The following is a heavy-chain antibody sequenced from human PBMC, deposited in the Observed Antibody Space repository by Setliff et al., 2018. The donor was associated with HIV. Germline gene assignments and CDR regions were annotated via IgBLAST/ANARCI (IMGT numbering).Heavy chain of an antibody. Sequence: SETLSLTCTVSGYSITNNNYWGWIRQPPGKGLEWIGYIYYSGSTYYNPSLKSRVTMSVDTSKNQFSLRLSSVTAVDTAVYYCTRNDPAYELDYWGQGTLVTVSS. CDR1: GYSITNNNY. J-gene: IGHJ4*02. V-gene: IGHV4-28*01. CDR2: IYYSGST. D-gene: IGHD5-12*01. CDR3: TRNDPAYELDY.